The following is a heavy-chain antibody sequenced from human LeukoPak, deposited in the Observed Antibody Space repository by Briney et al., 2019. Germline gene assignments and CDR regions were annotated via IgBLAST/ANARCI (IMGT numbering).Heavy chain of an antibody. V-gene: IGHV1-46*02. CDR3: ARERPSYYYFDY. J-gene: IGHJ4*02. CDR1: GYPVNSFY. CDR2: IYPSGGSA. Sequence: ASVKVSCKASGYPVNSFYTHWVRQAPGQGLEWVGIIYPSGGSASFTQKFQGRVTMTRDTSTSTFYMELSSLRSEDTAVYFCARERPSYYYFDYWGQGTLVTVSS. D-gene: IGHD1-26*01.